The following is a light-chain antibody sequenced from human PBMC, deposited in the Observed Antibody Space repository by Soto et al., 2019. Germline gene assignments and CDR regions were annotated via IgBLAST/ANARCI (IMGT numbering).Light chain of an antibody. CDR2: DTS. J-gene: IGKJ1*01. CDR3: QQCNTYPLT. V-gene: IGKV1-5*01. CDR1: QSISSY. Sequence: DIQMPHLPSTLPGPEGDRLPLTDRASQSISSYLAWYQQKPGKAPKLLIYDTSSLQSGVPSRFSGSGSGTEFTLTISSLQPDDFASYYCQQCNTYPLTFGQGTKVDIK.